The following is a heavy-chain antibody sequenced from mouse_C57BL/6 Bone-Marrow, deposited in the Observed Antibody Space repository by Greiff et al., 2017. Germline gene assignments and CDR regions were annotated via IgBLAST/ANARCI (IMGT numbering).Heavy chain of an antibody. CDR3: ARQGIYYAMDY. CDR1: GYTFTSYW. J-gene: IGHJ4*01. V-gene: IGHV1-50*01. CDR2: IDPSDSYT. D-gene: IGHD2-3*01. Sequence: QVQLKQPGAELVKPGASVKLSCKASGYTFTSYWMQWVKQRPGQGLEWIGEIDPSDSYTNYNQKFKGKATLTVDTSSSTAYMQLSSLTSEDSAVYYCARQGIYYAMDYWGQGTSVTVSS.